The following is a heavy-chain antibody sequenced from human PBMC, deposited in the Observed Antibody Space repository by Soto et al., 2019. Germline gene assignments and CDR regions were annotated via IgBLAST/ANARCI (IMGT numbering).Heavy chain of an antibody. V-gene: IGHV1-18*01. CDR3: ARNPVLLWFGELSEYYYYMDV. CDR2: ISAYNGNT. Sequence: ASVKVSCKASGYTFTSYGISWVRQAPGQGLEWMGWISAYNGNTNYAQKLQGRVTMTTDTSTSTAYMELRSLRSDETAVYYCARNPVLLWFGELSEYYYYMDVWGKGTTVTVSS. D-gene: IGHD3-10*01. J-gene: IGHJ6*03. CDR1: GYTFTSYG.